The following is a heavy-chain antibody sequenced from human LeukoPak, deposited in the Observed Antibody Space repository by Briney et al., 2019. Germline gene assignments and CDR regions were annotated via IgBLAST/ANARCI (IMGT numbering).Heavy chain of an antibody. CDR2: ISSSSSTI. J-gene: IGHJ6*02. CDR1: GFTFSSYS. D-gene: IGHD6-6*01. CDR3: ARDLGAARPSYYYYYGMDV. Sequence: GGSLRLSCAASGFTFSSYSMNWVRQAPGKGLEWVSYISSSSSTIYYADSVKGRFTISRDNAKNSLYLQMNSLRAEDTAVYYCARDLGAARPSYYYYYGMDVWGQGTTVTVSS. V-gene: IGHV3-48*01.